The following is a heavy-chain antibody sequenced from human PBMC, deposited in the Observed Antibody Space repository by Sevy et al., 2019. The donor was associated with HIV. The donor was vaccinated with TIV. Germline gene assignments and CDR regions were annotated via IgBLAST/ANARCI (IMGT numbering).Heavy chain of an antibody. Sequence: SETLSLTCTVSGGSISSVGYFWSWIRQHPGKGLEWIGYIYYSGSTYYNPSLKSRVTISIDTSKNQFSLKLSSETAADTAVYYCARAWTSDEAFDPWGQGTLVTVSS. CDR2: IYYSGST. CDR3: ARAWTSDEAFDP. CDR1: GGSISSVGYF. D-gene: IGHD1-1*01. V-gene: IGHV4-31*03. J-gene: IGHJ5*02.